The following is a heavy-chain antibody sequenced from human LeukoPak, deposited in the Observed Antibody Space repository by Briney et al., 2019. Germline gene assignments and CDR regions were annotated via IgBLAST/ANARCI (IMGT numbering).Heavy chain of an antibody. CDR1: GYTFSSYG. V-gene: IGHV3-30*18. CDR3: AKGDSSGWTSGPEY. D-gene: IGHD6-19*01. Sequence: GRSLRLSCAASGYTFSSYGMHWVRQAPGKGLEWVAVISYDGSNKYYADSAKGRFTISRDNSKNTLYLQMNSLRAEDTAVYYCAKGDSSGWTSGPEYWGQGTLVTVSS. J-gene: IGHJ4*02. CDR2: ISYDGSNK.